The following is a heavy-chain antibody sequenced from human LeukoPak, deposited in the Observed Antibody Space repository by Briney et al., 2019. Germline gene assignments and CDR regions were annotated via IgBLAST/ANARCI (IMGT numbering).Heavy chain of an antibody. V-gene: IGHV1-2*02. D-gene: IGHD6-13*01. J-gene: IGHJ3*02. CDR3: ARGSIAAAGRGHAFDI. Sequence: ASVKVSCKASGYAFTGYYMHWVRQTPGQGLEWMGWINPNSGGTNYAQKLQGRVTMTTDTSTSTAYMELRSLRSDDTAVYYCARGSIAAAGRGHAFDIWGQGTMVTVSS. CDR2: INPNSGGT. CDR1: GYAFTGYY.